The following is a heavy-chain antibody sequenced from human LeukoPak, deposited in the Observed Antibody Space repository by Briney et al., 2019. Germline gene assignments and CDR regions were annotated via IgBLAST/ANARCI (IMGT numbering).Heavy chain of an antibody. CDR1: GFTFSSYS. J-gene: IGHJ1*01. V-gene: IGHV3-48*01. CDR3: ARPSTSPIVEHFQH. D-gene: IGHD2-2*01. CDR2: ISSSSSTI. Sequence: GGSLRLSCAASGFTFSSYSMNWVRQAPGKGLEWVSYISSSSSTIYYADSVKGRFTISRDNAKNSLYLQMNSLRAEDTAVYYCARPSTSPIVEHFQHRGQGTLVTVSS.